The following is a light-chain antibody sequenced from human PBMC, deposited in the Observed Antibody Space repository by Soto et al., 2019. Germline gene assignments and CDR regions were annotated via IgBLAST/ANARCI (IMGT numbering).Light chain of an antibody. Sequence: EIVMTQSPATLSVSPGERATLSCRASQSVRSNLAWYQQKPGQAPRLLIYGASTRATAIPARFSGSGSGTEFTLIISSLQSEDFAVYYCQQYNNWPALTFGGGTKVEIK. CDR1: QSVRSN. J-gene: IGKJ4*01. CDR3: QQYNNWPALT. V-gene: IGKV3-15*01. CDR2: GAS.